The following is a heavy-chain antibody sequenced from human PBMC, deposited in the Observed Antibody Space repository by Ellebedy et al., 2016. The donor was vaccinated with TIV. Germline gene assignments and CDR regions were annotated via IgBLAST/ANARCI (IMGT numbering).Heavy chain of an antibody. V-gene: IGHV3-23*01. CDR2: IIEHGGNT. D-gene: IGHD4-23*01. CDR1: GSTSSSSS. J-gene: IGHJ3*01. Sequence: PGGSLSLSCAASGSTSSSSSMSRVLRPPGKGLEWVPSIIEHGGNTYYADSVKGRFTISRDNSKDTLFLQMNSLRAEDTAIYFCARDPVGVGPAFDVWGQGTMVTVSS. CDR3: ARDPVGVGPAFDV.